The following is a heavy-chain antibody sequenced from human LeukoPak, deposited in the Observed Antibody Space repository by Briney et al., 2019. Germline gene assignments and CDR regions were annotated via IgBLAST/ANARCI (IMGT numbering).Heavy chain of an antibody. Sequence: GGSLRLSCAASGFTVSSNYMSWVRQAPGKGLEWVSVIYSGGSTYYADSVKGRSTISRDNSKNTLYLQMNSLRAEDTAVYYCARGHDFWSGSDYWGQGTLVTVSS. J-gene: IGHJ4*02. CDR2: IYSGGST. D-gene: IGHD3-3*01. CDR1: GFTVSSNY. CDR3: ARGHDFWSGSDY. V-gene: IGHV3-53*01.